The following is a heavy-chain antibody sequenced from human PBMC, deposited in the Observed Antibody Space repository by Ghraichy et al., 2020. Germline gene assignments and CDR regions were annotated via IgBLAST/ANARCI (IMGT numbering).Heavy chain of an antibody. CDR2: ISYSGST. V-gene: IGHV4-59*01. Sequence: SQTLSLTCTVSGGFITSYYWSWIRQSPGKGLEWIGWISYSGSTNYNPSLMSRVTLAIDTSKNQFSLNLNSVTAADTAVYYCARGGSSGAYGYFAYWGQGNLVTVSS. J-gene: IGHJ4*02. CDR3: ARGGSSGAYGYFAY. CDR1: GGFITSYY. D-gene: IGHD6-19*01.